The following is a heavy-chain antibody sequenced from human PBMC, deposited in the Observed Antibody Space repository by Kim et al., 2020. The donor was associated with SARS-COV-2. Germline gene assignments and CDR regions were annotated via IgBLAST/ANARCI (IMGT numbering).Heavy chain of an antibody. V-gene: IGHV4-39*01. CDR3: ARHPSYELWSGFFDL. J-gene: IGHJ2*01. Sequence: TPSLKTRVTISGDTSKTQFSLGLSSVTAADTAVYYCARHPSYELWSGFFDLWGRGTLVTVSS. D-gene: IGHD3-3*01.